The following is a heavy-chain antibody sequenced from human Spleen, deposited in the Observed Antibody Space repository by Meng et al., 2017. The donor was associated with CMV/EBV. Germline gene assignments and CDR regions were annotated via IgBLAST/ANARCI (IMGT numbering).Heavy chain of an antibody. Sequence: GGSLRLSCAASGFTFSSYEVNWVRQAPGKGLEWVSYISSSGSTIYYADSVKGRFTISRDNAKNSLYLQMNSLRAEDTAVYYCARDRGGSYSDYWGQGTLVTVSS. CDR3: ARDRGGSYSDY. D-gene: IGHD1-26*01. V-gene: IGHV3-48*03. CDR2: ISSSGSTI. J-gene: IGHJ4*02. CDR1: GFTFSSYE.